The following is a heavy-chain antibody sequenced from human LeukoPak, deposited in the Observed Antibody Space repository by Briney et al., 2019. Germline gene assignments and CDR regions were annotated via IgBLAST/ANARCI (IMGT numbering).Heavy chain of an antibody. J-gene: IGHJ4*02. Sequence: PGGSLRLSCAASGFTFSSYWMHWVRQAPGKGLVWVSRINSDGSSTSYADSVKGRFTISRDNAKNTLYLQMNSLRAEDTAVYYCARVRYSSSPPPFDYWGQGTLVTVPS. D-gene: IGHD6-6*01. CDR3: ARVRYSSSPPPFDY. CDR1: GFTFSSYW. V-gene: IGHV3-74*01. CDR2: INSDGSST.